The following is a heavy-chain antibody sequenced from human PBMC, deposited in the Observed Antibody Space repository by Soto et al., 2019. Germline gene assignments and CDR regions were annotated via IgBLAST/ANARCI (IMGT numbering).Heavy chain of an antibody. CDR2: VSIGGST. J-gene: IGHJ4*02. CDR1: GFTFSSYA. Sequence: LRLSCAPSGFTFSSYAMGWVRQGPGKGLEWVAVVSIGGSTHYADSVRGRFTISRDNSKNTLSLQMNSLTAEDTAVYFCAKRRGAGGHFDYWGQGALVTVSS. D-gene: IGHD2-15*01. V-gene: IGHV3-23*01. CDR3: AKRRGAGGHFDY.